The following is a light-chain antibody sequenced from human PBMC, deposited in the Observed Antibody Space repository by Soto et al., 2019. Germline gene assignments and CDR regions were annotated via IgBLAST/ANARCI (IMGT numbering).Light chain of an antibody. CDR3: QQYYNVPRT. J-gene: IGKJ1*01. V-gene: IGKV3-11*01. CDR1: QSVSTY. CDR2: DAS. Sequence: EIVLTQSPATLSLSPGERATLSCRASQSVSTYLAWYQQRPGQAPRLLIYDASYRATDIPPRFSGSGSGTDFTLTISSLEPEDFAVYHCQQYYNVPRTFGQGTKVEIK.